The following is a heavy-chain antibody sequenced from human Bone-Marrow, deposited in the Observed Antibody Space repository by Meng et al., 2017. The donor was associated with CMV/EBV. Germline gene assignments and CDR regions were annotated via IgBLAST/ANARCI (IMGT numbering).Heavy chain of an antibody. J-gene: IGHJ6*02. Sequence: SETLSLTCTVSGGSLSSSSFYWGWIRQPPGKGLEWIGSIYYSGSTYYNPSLKSRVTISVDTSKNQFSLKLSSVTAADTAVYYCARLGYCSSTSCYTVYYYGMDVWGQGTTVTVSS. D-gene: IGHD2-2*02. V-gene: IGHV4-39*07. CDR1: GGSLSSSSFY. CDR3: ARLGYCSSTSCYTVYYYGMDV. CDR2: IYYSGST.